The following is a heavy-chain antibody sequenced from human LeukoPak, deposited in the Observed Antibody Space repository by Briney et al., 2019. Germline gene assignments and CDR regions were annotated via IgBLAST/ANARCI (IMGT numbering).Heavy chain of an antibody. V-gene: IGHV3-30*19. CDR3: AKLAQDYYDSSGYYPDY. CDR2: ILENGSNQ. J-gene: IGHJ4*02. Sequence: GGSLRLSCAASAFTFSSYGMHWVRQAPGKGLDWVAVILENGSNQYYADSVKGRFTISRDNSKNTLYLQMNSLRAEDTAVYYCAKLAQDYYDSSGYYPDYWGQGTLVTVSS. D-gene: IGHD3-22*01. CDR1: AFTFSSYG.